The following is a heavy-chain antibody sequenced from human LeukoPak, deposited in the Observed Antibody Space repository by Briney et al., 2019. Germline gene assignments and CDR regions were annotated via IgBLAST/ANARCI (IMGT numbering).Heavy chain of an antibody. J-gene: IGHJ4*02. CDR1: EFTFSWYS. CDR3: ARKRPAAGLYYFDY. V-gene: IGHV3-48*01. Sequence: GGSLRLSCVASEFTFSWYSMNWVRQAPGKGLEWISYISSSSNTIHYADSVKGRFTISRDNAKNSLYLQMNSLRAEDTAVYYCARKRPAAGLYYFDYWGQGTLVTVSS. CDR2: ISSSSNTI. D-gene: IGHD6-13*01.